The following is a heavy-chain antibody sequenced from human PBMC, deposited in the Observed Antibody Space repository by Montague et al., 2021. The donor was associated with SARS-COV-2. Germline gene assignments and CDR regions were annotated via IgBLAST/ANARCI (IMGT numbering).Heavy chain of an antibody. D-gene: IGHD3-16*02. Sequence: SETLSLTCTVSGGSISSSSYYWGWIRQPPGKGLEWIGSIYYSGSTYYNPSLKSRVTISVDTSKNQFSLKLSSVTAADTAVYYCARVITHYDDVLGVGRYTSDYWGQGTLVTVSS. CDR2: IYYSGST. CDR1: GGSISSSSYY. CDR3: ARVITHYDDVLGVGRYTSDY. J-gene: IGHJ4*02. V-gene: IGHV4-39*07.